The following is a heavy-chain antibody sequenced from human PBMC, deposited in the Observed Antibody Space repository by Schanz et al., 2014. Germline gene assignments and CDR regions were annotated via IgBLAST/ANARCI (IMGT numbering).Heavy chain of an antibody. CDR2: IIPILDKT. D-gene: IGHD3-9*01. V-gene: IGHV1-69*04. Sequence: QVQLVQSGGAVKKPGASVKVSCKASGGTFSSSTLTWVRQAPGQGLEWMGRIIPILDKTNYAQKFQGRVTMTADKSTSTVYMEVSGLRSEDTAVYYCAKVDRTRYYAMDVWGQGTTVTVSS. J-gene: IGHJ6*02. CDR3: AKVDRTRYYAMDV. CDR1: GGTFSSST.